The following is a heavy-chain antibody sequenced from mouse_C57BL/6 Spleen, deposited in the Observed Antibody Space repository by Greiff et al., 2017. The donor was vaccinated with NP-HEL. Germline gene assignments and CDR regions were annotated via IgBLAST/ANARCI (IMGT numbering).Heavy chain of an antibody. Sequence: VQLQQSGAELVRPGASVKLSCTASGFNIKDDYMHWVKQRPEQGLEWIGWIDPANGDTEYASKFQGKATITADTSSNTAYLQLSSLTSEDTAVYDCTGSSYLYYYAMDYWGQGTSVTVSS. CDR2: IDPANGDT. CDR1: GFNIKDDY. J-gene: IGHJ4*01. D-gene: IGHD1-1*01. V-gene: IGHV14-4*01. CDR3: TGSSYLYYYAMDY.